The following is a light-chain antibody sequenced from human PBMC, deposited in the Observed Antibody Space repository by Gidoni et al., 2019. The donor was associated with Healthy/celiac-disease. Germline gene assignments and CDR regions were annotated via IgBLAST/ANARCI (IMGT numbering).Light chain of an antibody. CDR2: GNS. CDR1: SSNIGAGYD. V-gene: IGLV1-40*01. J-gene: IGLJ2*01. Sequence: QSVLTQPPSVSGAPGQRVPISCTGSSSNIGAGYDVHWYQQLPGTAPKLLIYGNSNRPSGFPDRFSGSKSGTSASLAITGLQAEDEADYYCQSYDSSLSGDVVFGGGTKLTVL. CDR3: QSYDSSLSGDVV.